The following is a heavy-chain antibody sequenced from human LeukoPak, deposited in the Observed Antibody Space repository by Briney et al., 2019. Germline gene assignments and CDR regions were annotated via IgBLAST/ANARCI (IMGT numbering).Heavy chain of an antibody. D-gene: IGHD6-13*01. V-gene: IGHV3-7*01. Sequence: PGGSLRLSCAASGFTVSSNYMSWVRQAPGKGLEWVTNTKQDGSEKYYVDSVKGRFTISKDNAKNSLYLQMNSLRAEDTAVYYCARDSIRGRPLVAFDIWGQGTMVTVSS. CDR3: ARDSIRGRPLVAFDI. J-gene: IGHJ3*02. CDR2: TKQDGSEK. CDR1: GFTVSSNY.